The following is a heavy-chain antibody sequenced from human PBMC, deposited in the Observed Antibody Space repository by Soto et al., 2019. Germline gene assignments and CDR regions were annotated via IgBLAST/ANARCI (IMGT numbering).Heavy chain of an antibody. Sequence: GGSLRLSCAASGFTFSSYAMSWVRQAPGKGLEWVSAISGSGGSTYYADSVKGRFTISSDNSKNTLYLQMNSLRAEDTAVYYCAKDYVYSSGSDFDYWGQGTLVTVSS. J-gene: IGHJ4*02. CDR1: GFTFSSYA. D-gene: IGHD6-19*01. V-gene: IGHV3-23*01. CDR2: ISGSGGST. CDR3: AKDYVYSSGSDFDY.